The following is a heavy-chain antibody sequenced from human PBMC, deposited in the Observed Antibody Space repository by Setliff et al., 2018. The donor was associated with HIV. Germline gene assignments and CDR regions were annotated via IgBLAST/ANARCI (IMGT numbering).Heavy chain of an antibody. CDR1: GGSISSNNYY. V-gene: IGHV4-39*07. CDR3: ARVGYHGSGRYSFDY. Sequence: PSETLSLTCTVSGGSISSNNYYWGWIRQPPGKGLEWIGSIYYSGSTYYNNSVKGRVTISADTSKNQFSLNLSSVTAAETAVYYCARVGYHGSGRYSFDYWGQGTLVTVSS. J-gene: IGHJ4*02. D-gene: IGHD3-10*01. CDR2: IYYSGST.